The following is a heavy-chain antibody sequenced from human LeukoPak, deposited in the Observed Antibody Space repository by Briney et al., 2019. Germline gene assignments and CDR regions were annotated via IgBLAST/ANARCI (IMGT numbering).Heavy chain of an antibody. J-gene: IGHJ5*02. CDR1: GYSINSAYY. D-gene: IGHD3-10*01. V-gene: IGHV4-38-2*01. Sequence: PSETLSLTCAVSGYSINSAYYWGWIRPPPGKGLEWIGSMYHSGITYYNPSLKSRVTISVDTSKNQFSLKLNSVTAADTAVYYCARLTPGKNWFDPWGQGTLVTVSS. CDR2: MYHSGIT. CDR3: ARLTPGKNWFDP.